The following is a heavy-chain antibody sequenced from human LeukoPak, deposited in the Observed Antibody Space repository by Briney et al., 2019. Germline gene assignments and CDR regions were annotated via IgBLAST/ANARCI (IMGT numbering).Heavy chain of an antibody. D-gene: IGHD3-22*01. CDR3: ARAQYYDSSVYSENNWFDP. V-gene: IGHV4-39*07. CDR1: GGSISSSSYY. J-gene: IGHJ5*02. Sequence: PSETLSLTCTVSGGSISSSSYYWGWIRRPPGKGLEWIGSIYYSGSTYYNPSLKSRVTISVDTSKNQFSLKLSSVTAADTAVYYCARAQYYDSSVYSENNWFDPWGQGTLVTVSS. CDR2: IYYSGST.